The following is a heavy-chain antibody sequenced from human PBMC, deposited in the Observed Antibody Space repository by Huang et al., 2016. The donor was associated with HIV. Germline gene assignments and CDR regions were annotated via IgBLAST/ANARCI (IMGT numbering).Heavy chain of an antibody. CDR3: VRDQGRLAVGGIDNWFDP. V-gene: IGHV4-59*02. J-gene: IGHJ5*02. D-gene: IGHD6-19*01. Sequence: QVRLQESGPGLVKPSETLSLSCTVSGDSVSSHYWGWIRHPPGKGREWIGTVYDSGTTKYNPRLKCRITIAVDTAKNGFSLNMTSVSAADTAMYFCVRDQGRLAVGGIDNWFDPWGQGALVTVSS. CDR2: VYDSGTT. CDR1: GDSVSSHY.